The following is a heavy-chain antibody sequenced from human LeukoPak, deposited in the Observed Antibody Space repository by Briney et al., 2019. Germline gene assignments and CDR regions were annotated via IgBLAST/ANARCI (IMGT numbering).Heavy chain of an antibody. CDR2: IYYSGST. J-gene: IGHJ4*02. D-gene: IGHD6-19*01. V-gene: IGHV4-39*01. Sequence: PSETLSLTCTVSGGSISSSSYYWGWIRQPSGKGLEWIGSIYYSGSTYYNPSLKSRVTISVDTSKNQFSLKLSSVTAADTAVYYCARGVVAGIDYWGQGTLVTVSS. CDR1: GGSISSSSYY. CDR3: ARGVVAGIDY.